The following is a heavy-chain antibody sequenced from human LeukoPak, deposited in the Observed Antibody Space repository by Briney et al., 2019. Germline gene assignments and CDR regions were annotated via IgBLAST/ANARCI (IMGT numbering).Heavy chain of an antibody. CDR2: INHSGST. CDR3: AREGYYASSASGAFDI. J-gene: IGHJ3*02. CDR1: GGSFSGYY. Sequence: SETLSLTCAVYGGSFSGYYWSWIRQPPGKGLEWIGEINHSGSTNYNPSLKSRVTISVDTSKNQFSLKLSSVTAADTAVYYCAREGYYASSASGAFDIWGQGTMVTVSS. D-gene: IGHD3-22*01. V-gene: IGHV4-34*01.